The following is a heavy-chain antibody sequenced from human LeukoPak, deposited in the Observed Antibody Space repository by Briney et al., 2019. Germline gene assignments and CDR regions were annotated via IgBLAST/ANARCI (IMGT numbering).Heavy chain of an antibody. J-gene: IGHJ4*02. CDR3: ASGIRGFYGDYFDY. Sequence: SETLSLTCTVSGGSISSYYWSWIRQPPGKGLEWIGYIYYSGSTKYNPSLKSRVTISVDTSKNQFSLKLSSVTAADTAVYYCASGIRGFYGDYFDYWGQGTLVTVSS. CDR2: IYYSGST. D-gene: IGHD4-17*01. V-gene: IGHV4-59*01. CDR1: GGSISSYY.